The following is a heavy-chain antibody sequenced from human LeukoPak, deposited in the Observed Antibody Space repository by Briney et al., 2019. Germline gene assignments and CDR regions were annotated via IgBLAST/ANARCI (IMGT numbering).Heavy chain of an antibody. V-gene: IGHV3-33*01. D-gene: IGHD5-24*01. J-gene: IGHJ6*02. CDR1: GFTFGQHA. Sequence: GGSLRLSCAASGFTFGQHAMHWVRQAPGSGLEWVAAIWYDGSNNYYADSVKGRFTISRDNSKNTLSLQMNSLRAEDTAVYYCARDPRNGYGQYGMDVWGQGTTVTVSS. CDR2: IWYDGSNN. CDR3: ARDPRNGYGQYGMDV.